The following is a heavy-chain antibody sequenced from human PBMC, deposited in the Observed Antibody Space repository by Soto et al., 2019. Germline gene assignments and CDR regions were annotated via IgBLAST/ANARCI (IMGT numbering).Heavy chain of an antibody. J-gene: IGHJ6*02. CDR3: ARHWGMDV. V-gene: IGHV4-39*01. CDR2: IYYSGST. Sequence: SETLSLTCTVSGGSISSSGDYWGWIRQPPGKGLEWIGSIYYSGSTYYNPSLKSRVTISVDTSKNQFSLKLSSVTAADTAVYYCARHWGMDVWGQGTTVTVS. CDR1: GGSISSSGDY.